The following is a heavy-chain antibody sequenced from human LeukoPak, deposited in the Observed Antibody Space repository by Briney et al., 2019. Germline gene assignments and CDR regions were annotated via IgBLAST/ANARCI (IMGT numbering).Heavy chain of an antibody. CDR2: INPNSGGT. J-gene: IGHJ4*02. D-gene: IGHD6-13*01. Sequence: ASVKVSCKASGYTFTDYYMHWVRQAPGQGLEWMGWINPNSGGTNYAQKFQGRVTMTRDTSISTAYMELSRLRSDDTAVFYCAREEVIAAAGPTLDYWGQGTLVTVSS. CDR1: GYTFTDYY. V-gene: IGHV1-2*02. CDR3: AREEVIAAAGPTLDY.